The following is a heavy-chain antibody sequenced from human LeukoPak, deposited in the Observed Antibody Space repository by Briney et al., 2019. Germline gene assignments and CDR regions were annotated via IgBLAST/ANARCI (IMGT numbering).Heavy chain of an antibody. J-gene: IGHJ4*02. CDR3: AKEIGAWTRVFVF. CDR2: ISGPGASE. V-gene: IGHV3-23*01. Sequence: GGSLRLSCAASGFTFSPYAMSWVRQTPGEGLDWVAEISGPGASEYYAESVRGRFTISRDNLKNTLYLQMNSLRAEDTAIYYCAKEIGAWTRVFVFWGQGALVTVSS. CDR1: GFTFSPYA. D-gene: IGHD3/OR15-3a*01.